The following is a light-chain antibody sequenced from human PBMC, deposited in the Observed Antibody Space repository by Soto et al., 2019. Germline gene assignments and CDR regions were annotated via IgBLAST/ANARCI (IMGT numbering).Light chain of an antibody. CDR3: SSFGNGNLVI. CDR1: SSDVGFYNS. J-gene: IGLJ2*01. Sequence: QSALTQPPSASGSPGQSVTISCTGTSSDVGFYNSVSWFQHHPGKAPKLIIFGVNRRPSGVPDRFSGSKSDNTASLTVSGLQTEDEANYYCSSFGNGNLVIFGGGPKLTVL. CDR2: GVN. V-gene: IGLV2-8*01.